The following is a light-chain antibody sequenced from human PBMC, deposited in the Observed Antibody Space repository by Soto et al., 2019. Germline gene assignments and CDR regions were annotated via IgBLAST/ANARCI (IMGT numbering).Light chain of an antibody. J-gene: IGKJ1*01. V-gene: IGKV3-15*01. CDR2: GTS. Sequence: MTQSPSSLSASVGDRVTITCRTSQNIKNYLNWYQHKRGQPPRLLIYGTSTRATGIPARFSGSGSGTEFTLTITSLQSEDFVVYYCQQYNNWPRTFGQGTKVDIK. CDR1: QNIKNY. CDR3: QQYNNWPRT.